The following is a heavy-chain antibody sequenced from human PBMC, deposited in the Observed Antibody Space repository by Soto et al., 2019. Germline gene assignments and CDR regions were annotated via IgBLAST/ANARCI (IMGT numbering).Heavy chain of an antibody. CDR3: VFCSYYYRRGIFSF. D-gene: IGHD3-10*02. J-gene: IGHJ4*02. V-gene: IGHV4-34*01. Sequence: PSETLSLTCAVYGGSFSGYYWSWIRQPPGKGLEWIGEINHSGSTNYNPSLKSRVTISVDTSKNQFSLKLSSVTAADTAVYYCVFCSYYYRRGIFSFCGQGSLVTVSA. CDR1: GGSFSGYY. CDR2: INHSGST.